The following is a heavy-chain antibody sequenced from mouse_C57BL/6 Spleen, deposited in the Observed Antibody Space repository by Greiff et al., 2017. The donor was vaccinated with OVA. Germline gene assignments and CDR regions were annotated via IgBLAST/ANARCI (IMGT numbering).Heavy chain of an antibody. CDR2: SRNKANDYTT. D-gene: IGHD2-3*01. V-gene: IGHV7-1*01. CDR3: ARDERDGTWFAY. J-gene: IGHJ3*01. Sequence: EVKLMESGGGLVQSGRSLRLSCATSGFTFSDFYMEWVRQAPGKGLEWIAASRNKANDYTTEYSASVKVRFIVSRDTSQSILYLQMNALRAEDTAIYYCARDERDGTWFAYWGQGTLVTVSA. CDR1: GFTFSDFY.